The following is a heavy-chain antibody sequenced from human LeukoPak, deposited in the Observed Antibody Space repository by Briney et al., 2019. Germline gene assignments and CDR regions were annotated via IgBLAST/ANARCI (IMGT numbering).Heavy chain of an antibody. CDR1: GFTFSSYG. CDR2: ISYDGSNK. V-gene: IGHV3-30*03. J-gene: IGHJ6*02. CDR3: AREAVAGYYGMDV. Sequence: GGSLRLSCAASGFTFSSYGMHWVRQAPGKGLEWVAVISYDGSNKYYADSVKGRFTISRDNSKNTLYLQMNSLRAEDTAVYYCAREAVAGYYGMDVWGQGTTVNVSS. D-gene: IGHD6-19*01.